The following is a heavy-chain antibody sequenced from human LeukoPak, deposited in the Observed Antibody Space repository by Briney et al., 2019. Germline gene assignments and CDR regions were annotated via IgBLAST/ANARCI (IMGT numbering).Heavy chain of an antibody. V-gene: IGHV3-30*04. Sequence: GGSLRLSCAASGFTFSSYAMHWVRPAPGKGLEWVAVISYDGSNKYYADSVKGRFTISRDNSKNTLYLQMNSLRAEDTAVYYCARDLDDSSGYFDYWGQGTLVTVSS. CDR2: ISYDGSNK. D-gene: IGHD3-22*01. CDR3: ARDLDDSSGYFDY. CDR1: GFTFSSYA. J-gene: IGHJ4*02.